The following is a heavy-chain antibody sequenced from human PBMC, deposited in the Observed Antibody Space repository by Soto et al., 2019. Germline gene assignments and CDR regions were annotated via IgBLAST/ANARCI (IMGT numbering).Heavy chain of an antibody. V-gene: IGHV1-3*01. CDR3: ARQTNTAMVKDC. J-gene: IGHJ4*02. D-gene: IGHD5-18*01. Sequence: GASVKVTCKASGYTFTSYAMHWVRQAPGQRLEWMGWINAGNGNTKYSQKFQGRVTITRDTSASTAYMELSSLRSEDTAVYYCARQTNTAMVKDCWGQGTLVTVSS. CDR1: GYTFTSYA. CDR2: INAGNGNT.